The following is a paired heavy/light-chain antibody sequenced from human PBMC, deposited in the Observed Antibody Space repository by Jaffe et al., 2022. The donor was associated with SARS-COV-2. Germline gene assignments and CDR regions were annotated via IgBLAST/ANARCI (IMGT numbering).Heavy chain of an antibody. CDR2: IYYSGST. V-gene: IGHV4-39*01. Sequence: QLQLQESGPGLVKPSETLSLTCTVSGGSISSSSYYWGWIRQPPGKGLEWIGSIYYSGSTYYNPSLKSRVTISVDTSKNQFSLKLSSVTAADTAVYYCARGTIVVVPAATYDSLYFDYWGQGTLVTVSS. D-gene: IGHD2-2*01. CDR1: GGSISSSSYY. CDR3: ARGTIVVVPAATYDSLYFDY. J-gene: IGHJ4*02.
Light chain of an antibody. V-gene: IGKV1-39*01. CDR1: QSISSY. Sequence: DIQMTQSPSSLSASVGDRVTITCRASQSISSYLNWYQQKPGKAPKLLIYAASSLQSGVPSRFSGSGSGTDFTLTISSLQPEDFATYYCQQSYSTLGLTFGGGTKVEIK. CDR2: AAS. CDR3: QQSYSTLGLT. J-gene: IGKJ4*01.